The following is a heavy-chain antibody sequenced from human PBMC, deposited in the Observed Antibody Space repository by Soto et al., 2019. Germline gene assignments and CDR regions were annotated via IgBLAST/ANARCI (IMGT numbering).Heavy chain of an antibody. D-gene: IGHD6-13*01. CDR3: ARVRGIAAAGVEYGMDV. CDR1: VGTFSSYA. CDR2: IIPIFGTA. Sequence: ASVEVSCKASVGTFSSYAISCVRQAPGQGLEWMGGIIPIFGTANYAQKFQGRVTITADESTSTAYMELSSLRSEDTAVYYCARVRGIAAAGVEYGMDVWGQGTTVTVSS. V-gene: IGHV1-69*13. J-gene: IGHJ6*02.